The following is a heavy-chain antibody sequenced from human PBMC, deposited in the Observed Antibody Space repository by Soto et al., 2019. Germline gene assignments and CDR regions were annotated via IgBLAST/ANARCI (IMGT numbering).Heavy chain of an antibody. D-gene: IGHD5-12*01. J-gene: IGHJ6*02. Sequence: QVHLVQSGAEVKKPGSSVKVSCKASGGTFSSYAISWVRQAPGQGLEWMGGLIPIFGTANYAQKFQGRVTITADKSTSTAYMALRSLRSEDTAVYYCARVSGYDFTYYYYGMDVWGQGTTVTVSS. CDR3: ARVSGYDFTYYYYGMDV. CDR1: GGTFSSYA. V-gene: IGHV1-69*06. CDR2: LIPIFGTA.